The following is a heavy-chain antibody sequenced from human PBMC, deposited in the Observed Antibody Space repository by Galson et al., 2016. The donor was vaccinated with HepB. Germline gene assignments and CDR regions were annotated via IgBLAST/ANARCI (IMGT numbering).Heavy chain of an antibody. V-gene: IGHV1-3*01. Sequence: SVKVSCKASGYSFTNNVIHWVRRAPGQRLEWMGWINAGNGVTKYSQKFQGRVTITRDTSASTAYMELSSLRSEDTAVYYCARSAGQSAFDYWGQGTLVTVSS. CDR2: INAGNGVT. CDR3: ARSAGQSAFDY. CDR1: GYSFTNNV. J-gene: IGHJ4*02. D-gene: IGHD6-19*01.